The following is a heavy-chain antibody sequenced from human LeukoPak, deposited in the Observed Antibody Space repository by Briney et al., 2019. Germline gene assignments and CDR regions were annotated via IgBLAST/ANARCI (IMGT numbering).Heavy chain of an antibody. CDR3: AKDDSIAAAGIRSPIDC. V-gene: IGHV3-30*02. J-gene: IGHJ4*02. CDR2: IRYDGGNK. D-gene: IGHD6-13*01. Sequence: GGSLRLSCAASGFTFSSYGMHWVRQAPGKGLEWVAFIRYDGGNKYYADSVKGRFTISRDNSKNTLYLQMNSLRAEDTAVYYCAKDDSIAAAGIRSPIDCWGQGTLVTVSS. CDR1: GFTFSSYG.